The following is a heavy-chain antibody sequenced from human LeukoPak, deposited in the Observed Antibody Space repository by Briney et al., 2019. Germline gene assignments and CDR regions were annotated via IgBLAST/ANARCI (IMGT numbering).Heavy chain of an antibody. CDR2: ISSSGSTI. J-gene: IGHJ4*02. D-gene: IGHD3-10*01. CDR3: ALVVAEEKYYYGSGSYYAY. Sequence: GGSLRLSCAASGFTFSDYYMSWIRQAPGKGLEWVSYISSSGSTIYYADSVKGRFTISRDNAKNSLYLQMNSLRAEDTAVYYCALVVAEEKYYYGSGSYYAYWGQGTLVTVSS. CDR1: GFTFSDYY. V-gene: IGHV3-11*01.